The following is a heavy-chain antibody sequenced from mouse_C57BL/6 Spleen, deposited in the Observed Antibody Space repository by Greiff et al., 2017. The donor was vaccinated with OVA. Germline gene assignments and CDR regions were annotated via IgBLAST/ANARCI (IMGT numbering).Heavy chain of an antibody. J-gene: IGHJ4*01. CDR2: ISSGSSTI. CDR3: ARGGYDGYSYYYAMDY. D-gene: IGHD2-3*01. CDR1: GFTFSDYG. V-gene: IGHV5-17*01. Sequence: EVHLVESGGGLVKPGGSLKLSCAASGFTFSDYGMHWVRQAPEKGLEWVAYISSGSSTIYYADTVKGRFTISRDNAKNTLFLQMTSLRSEDTAMYYCARGGYDGYSYYYAMDYWGQGTSVTVSS.